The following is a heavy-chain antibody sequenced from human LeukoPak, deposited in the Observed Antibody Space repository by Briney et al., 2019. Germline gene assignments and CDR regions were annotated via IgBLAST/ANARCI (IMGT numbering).Heavy chain of an antibody. Sequence: PSETLSLTCAVYGGSFSGYYWSWIRQPPGKGLEWIGEINHSGSTNYNPSLKSRVTISVDTSKNQFSLKLSSVTAADTAVYYCARARVSGSQDFDYWGQGTLVTVSS. J-gene: IGHJ4*02. CDR2: INHSGST. D-gene: IGHD1-26*01. CDR1: GGSFSGYY. V-gene: IGHV4-34*01. CDR3: ARARVSGSQDFDY.